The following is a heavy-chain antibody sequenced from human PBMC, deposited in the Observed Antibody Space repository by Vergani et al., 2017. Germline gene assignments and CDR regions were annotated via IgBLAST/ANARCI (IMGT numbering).Heavy chain of an antibody. Sequence: QVQLVESGGGVVQPGRSLRLSCAASGFTFSSYGMHWVRQAPGKGLEWVAVISYDGSNKYYADSVKGRFTISRDNSKNTLYLQMNSLRAEDTAVYYCASGGGVLEWLFIEGYNWFDPWGQGTLVTVSS. CDR1: GFTFSSYG. J-gene: IGHJ5*02. CDR2: ISYDGSNK. CDR3: ASGGGVLEWLFIEGYNWFDP. D-gene: IGHD3-3*01. V-gene: IGHV3-30*03.